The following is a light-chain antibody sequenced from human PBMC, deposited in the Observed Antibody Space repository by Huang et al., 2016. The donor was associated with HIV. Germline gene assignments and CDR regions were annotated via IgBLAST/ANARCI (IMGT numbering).Light chain of an antibody. V-gene: IGKV3-15*01. CDR1: QSVNNN. Sequence: EIVMTQSPGTLSVSPGERATLTCRASQSVNNNLAWYQQKPGPAPRLLLYGASTRATGVPVRYSASGFGTEFTLTISSLQSEDFAIYFCQQYNNWITFGGGTKVEIK. CDR2: GAS. CDR3: QQYNNWIT. J-gene: IGKJ4*01.